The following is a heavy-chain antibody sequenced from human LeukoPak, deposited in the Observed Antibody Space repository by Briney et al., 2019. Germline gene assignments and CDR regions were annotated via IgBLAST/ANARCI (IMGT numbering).Heavy chain of an antibody. CDR2: IHYSGRT. CDR3: ARHWLDSGTPDRFDY. J-gene: IGHJ4*02. D-gene: IGHD3-10*01. Sequence: SETLSLTCSVSGAYISSGGYYWSWIRQHPGKGLEWIGYIHYSGRTYYNPSLQSRVTILVDTSKNQFSLKLSSVTAADTAVYYCARHWLDSGTPDRFDYWGQGTLVTVSS. CDR1: GAYISSGGYY. V-gene: IGHV4-31*03.